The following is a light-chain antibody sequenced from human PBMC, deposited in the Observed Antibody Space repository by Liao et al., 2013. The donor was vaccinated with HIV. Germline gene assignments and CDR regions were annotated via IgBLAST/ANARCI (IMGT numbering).Light chain of an antibody. J-gene: IGLJ1*01. CDR3: QVWDSSNDHPA. Sequence: SYELTQPPSVSVAPGKTARITCGGNNIGSKSVHWYQQKPGQAPVLVISYDSDRPSGIPERFSGSNSGNTATLTISRVEAGDEADYYCQVWDSSNDHPAFGGGTKVTVL. V-gene: IGLV3-21*01. CDR1: NIGSKS. CDR2: YDS.